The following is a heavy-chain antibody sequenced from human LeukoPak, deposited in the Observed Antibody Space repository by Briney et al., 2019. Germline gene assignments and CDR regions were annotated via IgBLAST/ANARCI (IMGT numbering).Heavy chain of an antibody. CDR3: AKLVRYDSSGYLDY. CDR2: ISSSSSTI. Sequence: GGSLRLSCAASGFTFSSYSMNWVRQAPGKGLEWVSYISSSSSTIYYADSVKGRFTISRDNAKNSLYLQMNSLRAEDTAVYYCAKLVRYDSSGYLDYWGQGTLVTVSS. CDR1: GFTFSSYS. V-gene: IGHV3-48*04. D-gene: IGHD3-22*01. J-gene: IGHJ4*02.